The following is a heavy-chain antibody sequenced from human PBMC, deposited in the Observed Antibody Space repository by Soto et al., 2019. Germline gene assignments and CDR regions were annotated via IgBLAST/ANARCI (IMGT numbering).Heavy chain of an antibody. J-gene: IGHJ2*01. CDR3: ARPTTLVTRPSDIGL. V-gene: IGHV4-31*01. CDR1: GASISSGDYY. D-gene: IGHD6-13*01. CDR2: RHNSGNT. Sequence: QVQLQESCPGLVKPFQTLSLTCTVSGASISSGDYYWSWIRQYPGKGLEWIGYRHNSGNTYYNPALKRLVSISMDPSRNQFALQLYSVIAADAAVYYCARPTTLVTRPSDIGLWGRGSLVTISS.